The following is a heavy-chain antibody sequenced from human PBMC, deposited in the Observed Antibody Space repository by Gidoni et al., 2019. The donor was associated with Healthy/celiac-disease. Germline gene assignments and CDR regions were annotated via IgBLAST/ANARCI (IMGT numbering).Heavy chain of an antibody. CDR3: ARVGYCSSTSCHNWFDP. J-gene: IGHJ5*02. CDR1: GYSFTSHW. Sequence: EVPLVQSGPEAKKTGASLKISCKGSGYSFTSHWIGWVRQMPGKGLEWMGIIYPGDSDTRYSPSFQGQVTISADKSISTAYLQWSSLKASDTAMYYCARVGYCSSTSCHNWFDPWGQGTLVTVSS. V-gene: IGHV5-51*03. D-gene: IGHD2-2*01. CDR2: IYPGDSDT.